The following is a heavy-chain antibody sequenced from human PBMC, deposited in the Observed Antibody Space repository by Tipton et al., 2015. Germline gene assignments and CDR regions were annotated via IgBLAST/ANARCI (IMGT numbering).Heavy chain of an antibody. D-gene: IGHD3-3*01. J-gene: IGHJ3*01. Sequence: LRLSCTVSAGSISSGIYYWGWIRQPPGKGLEWIGSLYFSGSTYYNPSLKSRVTISIDRFKNQFSLKLSSVTAADTAVYYCACQDYDLLSRDYPAIDYWGQGTRVTVSS. CDR3: ACQDYDLLSRDYPAIDY. CDR1: AGSISSGIYY. CDR2: LYFSGST. V-gene: IGHV4-39*01.